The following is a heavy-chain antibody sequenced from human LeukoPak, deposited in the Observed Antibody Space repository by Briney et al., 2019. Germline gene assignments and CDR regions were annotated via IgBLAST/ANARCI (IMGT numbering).Heavy chain of an antibody. J-gene: IGHJ4*02. Sequence: SETLSLTCAVYGGSFSGYYWSWIRQPPGKGLEWIGEINHSGSTNYNPSLKSRVTISVDTSKNQFSLKLSSVTAADTAVYYCAREGGPYRPLDYSGQGTLVTVSS. V-gene: IGHV4-34*01. CDR2: INHSGST. CDR3: AREGGPYRPLDY. CDR1: GGSFSGYY.